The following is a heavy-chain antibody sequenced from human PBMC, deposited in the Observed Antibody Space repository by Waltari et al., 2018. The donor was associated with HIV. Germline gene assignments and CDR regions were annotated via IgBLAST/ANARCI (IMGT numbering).Heavy chain of an antibody. Sequence: QLQLQESGPGLVKPSETLSLTCTVSGGSVFSSVSYWGWIRQPPGRGLEWIGTLYYTGNTYYNPSLQSRVTISVGVSKNQCSLKLGSVSASDTAVYYCARLDCSGGTCSPFDPWGQGTLVTVSS. D-gene: IGHD2-15*01. CDR1: GGSVFSSVSY. V-gene: IGHV4-39*01. CDR3: ARLDCSGGTCSPFDP. J-gene: IGHJ5*02. CDR2: LYYTGNT.